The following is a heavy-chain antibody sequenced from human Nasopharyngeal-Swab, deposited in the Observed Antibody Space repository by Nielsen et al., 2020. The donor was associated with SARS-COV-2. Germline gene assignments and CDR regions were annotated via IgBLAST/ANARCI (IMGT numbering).Heavy chain of an antibody. Sequence: GGSLRLSCAASGFTFSRYTMHWVRQAPGKGLEWVAVISYDGSNKYYADSVKGRFTISRDISKNTLYLQMNSLRAEDTAVFYCASTPLDSSGYYYGLDYWGQGTLVTVSS. V-gene: IGHV3-30-3*01. J-gene: IGHJ4*02. CDR2: ISYDGSNK. D-gene: IGHD3-22*01. CDR3: ASTPLDSSGYYYGLDY. CDR1: GFTFSRYT.